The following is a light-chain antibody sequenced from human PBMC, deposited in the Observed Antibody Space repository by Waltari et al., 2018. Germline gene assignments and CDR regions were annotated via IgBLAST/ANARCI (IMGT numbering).Light chain of an antibody. CDR1: RSNIGDYY. CDR2: DNF. Sequence: QSVLTQPPSISAAPGQTVTISCSGTRSNIGDYYVSWSQQVPETAPKILIYDNFKRPSGVSDRVSGSKSGTSATLVITGLQTGDEADYFCGTWDASLTAWVFGGGTRLSVL. CDR3: GTWDASLTAWV. V-gene: IGLV1-51*01. J-gene: IGLJ3*02.